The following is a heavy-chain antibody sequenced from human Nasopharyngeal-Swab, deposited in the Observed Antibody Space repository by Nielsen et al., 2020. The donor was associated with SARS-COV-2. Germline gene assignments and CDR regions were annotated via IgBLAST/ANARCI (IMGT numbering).Heavy chain of an antibody. Sequence: SETLSLTCTVPGVSISSQYWSWIRQPPGKGLEWIGYISHNSGTNYNPSLKCRVTMFMDTSKNQFSLKLRSVTAADTAVYYCAKEGATGWFDPWGQGTLVTVSS. J-gene: IGHJ5*02. V-gene: IGHV4-59*11. CDR2: ISHNSGT. CDR3: AKEGATGWFDP. CDR1: GVSISSQY.